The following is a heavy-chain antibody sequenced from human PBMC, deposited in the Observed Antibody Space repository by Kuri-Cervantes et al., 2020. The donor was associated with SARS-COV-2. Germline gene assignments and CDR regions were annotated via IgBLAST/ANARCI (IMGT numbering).Heavy chain of an antibody. CDR1: GGSISSSSYY. Sequence: ESLKISCTVSGGSISSSSYYWGWIRQPPGKGLEWIGGIYYSGSTYYNPSLKSRVTISVDTSKNQFSLKLSSVTAADTAVYYCARHEWEPYYFDYWGQGTLVTVSS. CDR2: IYYSGST. CDR3: ARHEWEPYYFDY. D-gene: IGHD1-26*01. J-gene: IGHJ4*02. V-gene: IGHV4-39*01.